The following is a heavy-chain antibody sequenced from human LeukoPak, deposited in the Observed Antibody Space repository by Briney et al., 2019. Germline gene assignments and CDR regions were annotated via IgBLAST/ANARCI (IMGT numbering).Heavy chain of an antibody. D-gene: IGHD6-19*01. CDR2: IHRSGST. CDR1: GDSISNYH. J-gene: IGHJ4*02. V-gene: IGHV4-4*07. CDR3: ARRDTSTGWSFDS. Sequence: SETLSLTCTVSGDSISNYHGTWIRQPAGKGLEWIGQIHRSGSTKSNPPLESRVTMSIDTPENQVFLTIRSVTAADTAIYYCARRDTSTGWSFDSWGQGTLVTVSS.